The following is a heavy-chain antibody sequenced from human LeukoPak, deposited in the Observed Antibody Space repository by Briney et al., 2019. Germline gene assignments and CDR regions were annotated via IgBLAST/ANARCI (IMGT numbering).Heavy chain of an antibody. D-gene: IGHD3-22*01. J-gene: IGHJ4*02. CDR2: ISGADGDNI. CDR3: AKMKGLYYYDSAGYSDN. CDR1: GFTFRNFA. Sequence: GGSLRLSCAASGFTFRNFAMSWVRRAPGKGLEWVSSISGADGDNIYYADSVKGRFTISRDNSKNTLYLQMNSLSAEDTAVYFCAKMKGLYYYDSAGYSDNWGQGTLVTVSS. V-gene: IGHV3-23*01.